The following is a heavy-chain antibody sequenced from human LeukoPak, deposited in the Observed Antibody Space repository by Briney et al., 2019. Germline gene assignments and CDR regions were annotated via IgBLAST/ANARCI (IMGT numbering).Heavy chain of an antibody. Sequence: SETLSLTCAVYGGSFSGYYWSWIRQPPGKGLEWIGEINHSGSTNYNPSLKSRVTISVDTSKNHFSLKLSSVTAADTAVYYCATLSGSSSYFDYWGQGTLVTVSS. CDR3: ATLSGSSSYFDY. CDR2: INHSGST. J-gene: IGHJ4*02. CDR1: GGSFSGYY. D-gene: IGHD6-6*01. V-gene: IGHV4-34*01.